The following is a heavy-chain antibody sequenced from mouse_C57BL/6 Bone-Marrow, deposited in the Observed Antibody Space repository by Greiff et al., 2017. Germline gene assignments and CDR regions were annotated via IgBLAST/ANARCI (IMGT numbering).Heavy chain of an antibody. J-gene: IGHJ4*01. CDR1: GYTFSSYW. V-gene: IGHV1-55*01. CDR3: ARRPNYYAMDY. CDR2: IYPGSGST. Sequence: QVQLKQPGAELVKPGASVKMSCKASGYTFSSYWINWVKQGPGQGLEWIGDIYPGSGSTNYNEKFKSKATLTVDTSSSSAYMQLSSLTSEDSAVYDGARRPNYYAMDYWGQGTSVTVSS.